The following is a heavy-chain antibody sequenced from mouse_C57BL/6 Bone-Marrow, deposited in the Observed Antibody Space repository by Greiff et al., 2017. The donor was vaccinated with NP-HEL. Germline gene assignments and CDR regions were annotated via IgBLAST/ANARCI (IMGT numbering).Heavy chain of an antibody. V-gene: IGHV1-81*01. CDR1: GYTFTSYG. Sequence: QVQLQQSGAELARPGASVKLSCKASGYTFTSYGISWVKQRTGQGLEWIGEIYPRSGNTYYNEKFKGKATLTADKSSSTAYMELRSLTSEDSAVYVCARPYSNSSKWYFDVWGTGTTVTVSS. CDR2: IYPRSGNT. CDR3: ARPYSNSSKWYFDV. J-gene: IGHJ1*03. D-gene: IGHD2-5*01.